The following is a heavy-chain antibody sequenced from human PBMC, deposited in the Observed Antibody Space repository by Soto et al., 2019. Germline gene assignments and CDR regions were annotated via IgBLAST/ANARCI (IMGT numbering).Heavy chain of an antibody. CDR3: ARGRITYCSSTSCHDYYYYGMDV. Sequence: ASVKVSCEASGGTFRSYAMSWVRQAPGQGLEWMGGIIPIFGTANYAQKFQGRVTITADKSTSTAYMELSSLRSEDTAVYYCARGRITYCSSTSCHDYYYYGMDVWGQGTTVPVSS. CDR1: GGTFRSYA. V-gene: IGHV1-69*06. D-gene: IGHD2-2*01. J-gene: IGHJ6*02. CDR2: IIPIFGTA.